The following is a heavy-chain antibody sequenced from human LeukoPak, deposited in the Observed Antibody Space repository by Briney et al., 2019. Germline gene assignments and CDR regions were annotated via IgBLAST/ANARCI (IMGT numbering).Heavy chain of an antibody. CDR2: INHSGST. D-gene: IGHD6-19*01. CDR1: GGSISSYY. Sequence: PSETLSLTCTVSGGSISSYYWSWIRQPPGKGLEWIGEINHSGSTNYNPSLKSRVTISVDTSKNQFSLKLSSVTAADTAVYYCARPLSSGWSRRPFDIWGQGTMVTVSS. J-gene: IGHJ3*02. CDR3: ARPLSSGWSRRPFDI. V-gene: IGHV4-34*01.